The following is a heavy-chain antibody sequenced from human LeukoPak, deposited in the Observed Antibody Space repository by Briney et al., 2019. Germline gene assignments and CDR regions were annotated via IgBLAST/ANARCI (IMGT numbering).Heavy chain of an antibody. J-gene: IGHJ5*02. D-gene: IGHD2-2*01. Sequence: SETLSLTCTVSGGSIGSGDYYWSWIRQPPGKGLEWIGYIYYSGCTYYNPSLKSRVTISVDTSKNQFSLKLSSVTAADTAVYYCARGFRGVVVPAAKGYWFDPWGQGTLVTVSS. CDR3: ARGFRGVVVPAAKGYWFDP. CDR2: IYYSGCT. CDR1: GGSIGSGDYY. V-gene: IGHV4-30-4*08.